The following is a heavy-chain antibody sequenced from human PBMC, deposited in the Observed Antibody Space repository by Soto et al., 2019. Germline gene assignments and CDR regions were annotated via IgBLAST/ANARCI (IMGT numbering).Heavy chain of an antibody. V-gene: IGHV3-74*03. J-gene: IGHJ4*02. D-gene: IGHD6-19*01. CDR2: MNGDGSDT. CDR3: ARSVSGIFEY. CDR1: GFTFSNYY. Sequence: PGGSLRLSCAASGFTFSNYYMHWARQAPGQGLEWVSRMNGDGSDTKYADSAKGRFTISRDNAKNTLYLQMNSLRAEDTAVYYCARSVSGIFEYWGQGTLVTVSS.